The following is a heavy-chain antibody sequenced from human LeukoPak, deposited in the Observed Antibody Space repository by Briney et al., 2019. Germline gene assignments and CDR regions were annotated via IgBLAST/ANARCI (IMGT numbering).Heavy chain of an antibody. Sequence: APVKVSCKASGYTFTGYYLHWVRQAPGQGLEWMGWINPKSGGTKYAQKFQGRVTMTHDTSISTAYMELSGLRSDDTAMYYCARLSGDYAYWGQGTLVTVSS. J-gene: IGHJ4*02. CDR1: GYTFTGYY. D-gene: IGHD7-27*01. V-gene: IGHV1-2*02. CDR2: INPKSGGT. CDR3: ARLSGDYAY.